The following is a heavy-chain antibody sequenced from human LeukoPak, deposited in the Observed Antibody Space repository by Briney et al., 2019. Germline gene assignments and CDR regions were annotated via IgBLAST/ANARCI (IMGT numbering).Heavy chain of an antibody. V-gene: IGHV1-69*04. Sequence: SVKVSCKASGGTFSTYAISWVRQATGQGREWVERIVPILGTANYAQNFQGRVTITADRSTTTAYMELSSLRSEDTAVYYCARVPQGSSWPYYFDYWGQGTLVTVSS. J-gene: IGHJ4*02. CDR1: GGTFSTYA. D-gene: IGHD6-13*01. CDR3: ARVPQGSSWPYYFDY. CDR2: IVPILGTA.